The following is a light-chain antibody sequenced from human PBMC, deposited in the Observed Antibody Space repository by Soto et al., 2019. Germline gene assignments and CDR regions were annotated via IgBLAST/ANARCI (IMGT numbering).Light chain of an antibody. J-gene: IGKJ2*01. CDR3: QQYGRSPLLYT. CDR2: GAS. Sequence: ENVLTQSPGTLSLSPGERATLSCRASQSVTSNFLAWYQQKPGQAPRLLIYGASTRAAGVPDRFSGSGSGTVFTLTITRLETEDFAVYYCQQYGRSPLLYTFGQGTKLGVK. CDR1: QSVTSNF. V-gene: IGKV3-20*01.